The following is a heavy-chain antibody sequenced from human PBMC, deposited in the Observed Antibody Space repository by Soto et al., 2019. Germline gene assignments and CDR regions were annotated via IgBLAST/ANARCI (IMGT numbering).Heavy chain of an antibody. V-gene: IGHV3-7*05. CDR1: GFTFSGYW. CDR3: AREAF. CDR2: IKQDGSEQ. J-gene: IGHJ6*02. Sequence: EVQLVESGGGLVQPGGSLRLSCAASGFTFSGYWMSWVRQAPGKGLEWVANIKQDGSEQFYVDSVKGRFTISRDNAKNALNLQMNSLRAEDTAVYYCAREAFWGQGTTVTVSS.